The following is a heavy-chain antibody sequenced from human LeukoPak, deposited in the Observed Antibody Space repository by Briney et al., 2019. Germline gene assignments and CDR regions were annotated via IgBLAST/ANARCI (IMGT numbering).Heavy chain of an antibody. CDR2: IYPGDSDT. CDR3: ARRIAYYYDSSGYSPPDAFDI. D-gene: IGHD3-22*01. CDR1: GYSFTSYW. V-gene: IGHV5-51*01. J-gene: IGHJ3*02. Sequence: GESLKISCKGSGYSFTSYWIGWVRQMPGKGLEWMGIIYPGDSDTRYSPSFQGQVTISADKSIRTAYLQWSSLKASDTAMYYCARRIAYYYDSSGYSPPDAFDIWGQGTMVTVSS.